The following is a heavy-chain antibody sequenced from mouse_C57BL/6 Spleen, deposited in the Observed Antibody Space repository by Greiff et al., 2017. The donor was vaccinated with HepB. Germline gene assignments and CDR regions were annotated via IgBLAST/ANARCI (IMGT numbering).Heavy chain of an antibody. D-gene: IGHD1-1*01. CDR3: TPITTVVEDYFDY. J-gene: IGHJ2*01. V-gene: IGHV1-15*01. Sequence: VKLVESGAELVRPGASVTLSCKASGYTFTDYEMHWVKQTPVHGLEWIGAIDPETGGTAYNQKFKGKAILTADKSSSTAYMELRSLTSEDSAVYYCTPITTVVEDYFDYWGQGTTLTVSS. CDR2: IDPETGGT. CDR1: GYTFTDYE.